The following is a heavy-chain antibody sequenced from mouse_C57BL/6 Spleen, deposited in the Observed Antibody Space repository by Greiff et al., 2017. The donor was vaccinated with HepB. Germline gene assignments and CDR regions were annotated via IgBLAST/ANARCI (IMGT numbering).Heavy chain of an antibody. J-gene: IGHJ4*01. CDR2: ISSGSSTI. V-gene: IGHV5-17*01. Sequence: EVQRVESGGGLVKPGGSLKLSCAASGFTFSDYGMHWVRQAPEKGLEWVAYISSGSSTIYYADTVKGRFTISRDNAKNTLFLQMTSLRSEDTAMYYCARGMTPYYYAMDYWGQGTSVTVSS. D-gene: IGHD2-10*02. CDR1: GFTFSDYG. CDR3: ARGMTPYYYAMDY.